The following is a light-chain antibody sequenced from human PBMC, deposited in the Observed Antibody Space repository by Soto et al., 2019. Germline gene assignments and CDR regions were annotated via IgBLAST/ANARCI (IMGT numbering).Light chain of an antibody. CDR3: CSSAPESTYV. CDR2: KGT. CDR1: SSDVGAYNS. Sequence: QSVLAQPASVSGSPGQSVTISCTGTSSDVGAYNSVSWYQHHPDKAPQLMIYKGTQRPSGVSNRFSGSTSGNAASLTISGLQAGDEADYFCCSSAPESTYVFGTGTKLTVL. V-gene: IGLV2-23*01. J-gene: IGLJ1*01.